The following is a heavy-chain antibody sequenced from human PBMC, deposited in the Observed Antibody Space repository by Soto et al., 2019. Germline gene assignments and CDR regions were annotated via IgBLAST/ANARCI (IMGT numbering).Heavy chain of an antibody. J-gene: IGHJ5*02. CDR2: ISSSGSTI. CDR3: AIDYDVGSGGPVFDP. CDR1: GFTFSDYY. D-gene: IGHD2-15*01. V-gene: IGHV3-11*01. Sequence: QVQLVESGGGLVKPGGSLRLSCAASGFTFSDYYMRWIRQAPGKGLEWVSDISSSGSTIYYADSVKGRFTISRDNAKNSLYLQMNSLRAGDTAVYCCAIDYDVGSGGPVFDPWGQGTLVTVSS.